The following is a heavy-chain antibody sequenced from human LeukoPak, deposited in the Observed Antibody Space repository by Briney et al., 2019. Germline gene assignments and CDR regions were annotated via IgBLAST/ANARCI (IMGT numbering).Heavy chain of an antibody. J-gene: IGHJ6*03. CDR1: GFTFSSYW. CDR3: ARDSRIAVAGTRYYYYYMDV. D-gene: IGHD6-19*01. V-gene: IGHV3-74*01. Sequence: GGSLRLSCAASGFTFSSYWMHWVRQAPGKGLVWVSRINTDGSSTSYADSVKGRFTISRDNAKNTLYLQMNSLRAEDTAMYYCARDSRIAVAGTRYYYYYMDVWGKGTTVTVSS. CDR2: INTDGSST.